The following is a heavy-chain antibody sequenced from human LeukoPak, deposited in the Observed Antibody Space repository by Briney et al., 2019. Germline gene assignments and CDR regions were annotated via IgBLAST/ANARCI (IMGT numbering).Heavy chain of an antibody. J-gene: IGHJ4*02. CDR1: GYTFTSYD. CDR3: AREPSLHSSSSYNY. CDR2: MNPNSGNT. Sequence: ASVKVSCKASGYTFTSYDINWVRQATGQGIEWMGWMNPNSGNTGYAQKFQGRVTMTRDTSITTAYMELTSLSSDDTAVYYCAREPSLHSSSSYNYWGQGTLVTVSS. D-gene: IGHD6-6*01. V-gene: IGHV1-8*01.